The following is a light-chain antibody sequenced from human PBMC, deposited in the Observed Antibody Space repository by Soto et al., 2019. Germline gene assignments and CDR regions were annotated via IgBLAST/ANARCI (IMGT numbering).Light chain of an antibody. CDR1: QSISSE. CDR2: GAS. CDR3: QQGHNWPLT. J-gene: IGKJ2*01. V-gene: IGKV3-15*01. Sequence: EIVMTQSPATLSVSPGERATLSCRASQSISSELAWYQQRPGQPPRLLIYGASTRATAVPDRFTGSGSGSDFTLTISRLQYEDFAVYYCQQGHNWPLTFGQGTRLEI.